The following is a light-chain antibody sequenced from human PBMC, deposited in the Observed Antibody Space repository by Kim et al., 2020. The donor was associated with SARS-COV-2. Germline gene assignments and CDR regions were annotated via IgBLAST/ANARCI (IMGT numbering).Light chain of an antibody. Sequence: SYELTQPPSVSVAPGKTARITCGGNNIGSKSVHWYQQKPGQAPVLVIYYDSDRPSGIPERFSGSNSGNTATLTISRVEAGDEADYYCQVWDSSRGVFGGGTQLTVL. CDR3: QVWDSSRGV. CDR1: NIGSKS. J-gene: IGLJ3*02. V-gene: IGLV3-21*04. CDR2: YDS.